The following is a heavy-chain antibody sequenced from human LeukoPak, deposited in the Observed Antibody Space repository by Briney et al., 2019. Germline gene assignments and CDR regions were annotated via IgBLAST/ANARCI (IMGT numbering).Heavy chain of an antibody. Sequence: PSETLPLTCAVSGYSISRSYYWGWIRQPPGKGLEWIGSMYHSGDTYYNPSLKGRVTISVDTSKNQFSLKLTSVTAADTAVYYCARWYSSSGYFDYWGQGTLVTVSS. V-gene: IGHV4-38-2*01. J-gene: IGHJ4*02. D-gene: IGHD6-13*01. CDR2: MYHSGDT. CDR1: GYSISRSYY. CDR3: ARWYSSSGYFDY.